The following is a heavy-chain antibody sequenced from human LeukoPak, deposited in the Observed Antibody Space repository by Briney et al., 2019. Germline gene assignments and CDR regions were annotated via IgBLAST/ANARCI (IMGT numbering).Heavy chain of an antibody. CDR2: MNPDSGNT. D-gene: IGHD3-22*01. V-gene: IGHV1-8*01. CDR3: ARGQIVYSFDRSGYFDY. Sequence: GASVKVSCKASGYTFTSYEINWVRQATEQGLEWMGWMNPDSGNTGYAQQFQGRVTMTRNTSISTAYMELSSLRSEDTAVYYCARGQIVYSFDRSGYFDYWGQGNLVTVSS. J-gene: IGHJ4*02. CDR1: GYTFTSYE.